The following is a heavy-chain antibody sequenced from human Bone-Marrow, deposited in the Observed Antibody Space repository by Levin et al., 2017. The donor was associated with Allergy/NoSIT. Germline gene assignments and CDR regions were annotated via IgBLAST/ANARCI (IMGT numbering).Heavy chain of an antibody. Sequence: GGSLRLSCAASGFTFSTYDVQWFRQTAEKGLEWVSGIGKGGDTHYADSVKGRFTISRDNSKNTLYLQMNSLRAEDTAVYYCASLLPLGYSYGLNDYWGQGTLVTVSS. CDR2: IGKGGDT. CDR1: GFTFSTYD. V-gene: IGHV3-13*01. CDR3: ASLLPLGYSYGLNDY. J-gene: IGHJ4*02. D-gene: IGHD5-18*01.